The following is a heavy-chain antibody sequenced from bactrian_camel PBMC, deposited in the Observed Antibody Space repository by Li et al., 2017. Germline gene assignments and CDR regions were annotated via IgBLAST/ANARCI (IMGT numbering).Heavy chain of an antibody. J-gene: IGHJ4*01. CDR1: GFSYDPN. V-gene: IGHV3S60*01. CDR3: AARLSPCRNILRPEDFPY. D-gene: IGHD1*01. CDR2: TDIYDRST. Sequence: HVQLVESGGASVQTGGSLTLSCVASGFSYDPNMAWFRQAPGKEREGVATTDIYDRSTHADSVKGRFTISRDNAKNILYLQMNSLEPEDTARYFCAARLSPCRNILRPEDFPYWGQGTQVTVS.